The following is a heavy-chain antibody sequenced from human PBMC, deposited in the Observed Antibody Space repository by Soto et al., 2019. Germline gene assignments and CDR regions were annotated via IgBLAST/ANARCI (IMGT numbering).Heavy chain of an antibody. V-gene: IGHV4-34*01. D-gene: IGHD3-10*01. J-gene: IGHJ6*03. CDR1: GGSFSGYY. CDR3: AREIVLVRGDRAAYMDV. Sequence: SETLSLTCAVYGGSFSGYYWSWIRQPPGQGLEWIGEINHSGSTNYTPSLKSRVTISVDTSKKQFSLKMRSVTAEDKDVYYCAREIVLVRGDRAAYMDVRGXGTTFTV. CDR2: INHSGST.